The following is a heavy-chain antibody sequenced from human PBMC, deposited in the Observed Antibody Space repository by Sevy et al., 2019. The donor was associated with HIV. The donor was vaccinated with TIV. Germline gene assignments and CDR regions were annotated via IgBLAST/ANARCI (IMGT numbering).Heavy chain of an antibody. V-gene: IGHV4-59*08. CDR2: IYYNGHI. CDR3: AGENAWGRGYS. J-gene: IGHJ4*02. Sequence: SETPSLTCTVSGRSITSLYWNWIRQPPGKGLEWIANIYYNGHINYNPSLKSRVTLSLDTSKNQFSLRLSSVTAADTAMYYCAGENAWGRGYSWGQGTLVTVSS. CDR1: GRSITSLY. D-gene: IGHD1-26*01.